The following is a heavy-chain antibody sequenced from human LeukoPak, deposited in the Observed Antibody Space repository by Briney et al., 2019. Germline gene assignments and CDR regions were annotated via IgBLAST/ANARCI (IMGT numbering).Heavy chain of an antibody. CDR1: GGSISSSNW. CDR3: ARGGEYSSSWLATNQYYFDY. V-gene: IGHV4-4*02. Sequence: SGTLSLTCAVSGGSISSSNWWSWIRQPPGKGLEWIGEIYHSGSTNYNPSLKSRVTISVDKSKTQFSLKLSSVTAADTAVYYCARGGEYSSSWLATNQYYFDYWGQGTLVTVSS. CDR2: IYHSGST. D-gene: IGHD6-13*01. J-gene: IGHJ4*02.